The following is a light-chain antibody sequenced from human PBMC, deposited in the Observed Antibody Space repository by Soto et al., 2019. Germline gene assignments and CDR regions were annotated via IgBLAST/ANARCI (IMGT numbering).Light chain of an antibody. V-gene: IGLV2-23*01. CDR1: SSDVGSYNL. Sequence: QSVLTQPASVSGSPGQSITISCTGTSSDVGSYNLVSWYQQHPGKAPKLMIYEGSKRPSGVSNRFSGSKSGNTASLTISGLQAEDEADYYCCSYAGRLRVFGTGTKVTVL. CDR3: CSYAGRLRV. J-gene: IGLJ1*01. CDR2: EGS.